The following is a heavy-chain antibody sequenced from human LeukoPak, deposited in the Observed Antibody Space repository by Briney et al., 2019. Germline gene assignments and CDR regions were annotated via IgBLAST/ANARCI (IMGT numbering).Heavy chain of an antibody. CDR3: ARGNDYKRVGLDY. CDR2: ISSSSSYI. CDR1: GFTFSSYS. D-gene: IGHD3-10*01. J-gene: IGHJ4*02. V-gene: IGHV3-21*01. Sequence: GGSLRLSCAASGFTFSSYSMNWVRQAPGKGLEWVSSISSSSSYIYSADSVKGRFTISRDNAKNSLYLQMNSLRAEDTAVYYCARGNDYKRVGLDYWGQGTLVTVSS.